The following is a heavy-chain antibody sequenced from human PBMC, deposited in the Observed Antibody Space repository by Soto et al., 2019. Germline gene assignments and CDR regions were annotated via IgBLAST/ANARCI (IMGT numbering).Heavy chain of an antibody. J-gene: IGHJ6*03. Sequence: SETLSLTCTVSGGSISSYYWSWIRQPPGKGLEWIGYIYYSGSTNYNPSLKSRVTISVDTSKNQFSLKLSSVTAADTAVYYCARMYGDYVVGYYYYMDVWGKGTTVTVSS. CDR2: IYYSGST. V-gene: IGHV4-59*08. D-gene: IGHD4-17*01. CDR1: GGSISSYY. CDR3: ARMYGDYVVGYYYYMDV.